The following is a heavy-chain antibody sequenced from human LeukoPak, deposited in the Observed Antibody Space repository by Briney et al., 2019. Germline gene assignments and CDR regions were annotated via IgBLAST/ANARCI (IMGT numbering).Heavy chain of an antibody. D-gene: IGHD3-3*01. V-gene: IGHV3-23*01. CDR3: ARFHDFWR. J-gene: IGHJ4*02. CDR1: GFTFSYYD. CDR2: ISGRGDVT. Sequence: GGSLRLSCAASGFTFSYYDMSWVRQTPGKGLEWVSSISGRGDVTYYADSLKGRFTISRDNSKNTLYLQMNGLRAEDTALYYCARFHDFWRWGQGTLITVSS.